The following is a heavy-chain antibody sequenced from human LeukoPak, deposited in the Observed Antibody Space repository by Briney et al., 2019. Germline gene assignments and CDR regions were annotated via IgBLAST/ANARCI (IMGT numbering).Heavy chain of an antibody. Sequence: SETLSLTCTVSGGSISSYYWSGIRKPPGKGLEWSGYTYYSGSTNYNPSLKSRVTISVDTSKNQFSLKLSSVTAADTAVHYCARVRYSSGWYLLAFDYWGQGTLVTVSS. V-gene: IGHV4-59*01. CDR3: ARVRYSSGWYLLAFDY. J-gene: IGHJ4*02. D-gene: IGHD6-19*01. CDR1: GGSISSYY. CDR2: TYYSGST.